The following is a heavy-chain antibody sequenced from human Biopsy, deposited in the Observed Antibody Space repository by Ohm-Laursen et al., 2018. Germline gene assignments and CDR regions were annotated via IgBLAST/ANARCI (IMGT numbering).Heavy chain of an antibody. CDR1: GYTFTGYH. Sequence: ASVKVSCKTSGYTFTGYHVHWVRQAPGQGLEWMGWINAKTGDTNYAQKFQGRVTMTRDTSISTAYVGLSSLRSDDTAVYYCTRGGYYYDSLAYYYWFDPWGQGTLVTVSS. CDR3: TRGGYYYDSLAYYYWFDP. CDR2: INAKTGDT. D-gene: IGHD3-22*01. J-gene: IGHJ5*02. V-gene: IGHV1-2*02.